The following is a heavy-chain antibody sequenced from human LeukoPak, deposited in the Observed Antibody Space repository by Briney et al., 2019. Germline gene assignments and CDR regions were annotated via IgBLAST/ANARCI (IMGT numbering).Heavy chain of an antibody. J-gene: IGHJ4*02. CDR1: GYTSSGSF. D-gene: IGHD2-21*01. CDR3: ARTRGSHISMAYLDY. CDR2: INPNNGDT. Sequence: ASVKVSCKASGYTSSGSFMHWVRQAPGQGLEWMGWINPNNGDTNYAQNFQGRVTMTRDTSISTAYMEVSSLRSDDTAVYYCARTRGSHISMAYLDYWGQGTLVTVSS. V-gene: IGHV1-2*02.